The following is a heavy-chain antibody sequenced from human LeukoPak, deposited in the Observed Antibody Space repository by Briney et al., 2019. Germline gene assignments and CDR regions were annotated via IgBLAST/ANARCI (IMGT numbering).Heavy chain of an antibody. CDR2: ISYDGSNK. Sequence: GGSLRLSCAASGFTFSSYAMHWVRQAPGKGLEWVAVISYDGSNKYYADSVKGRFTISRDNSKNTLYLQMNSLRAEDTAVYYCARAVVVPAAIVYYYGMDVWGQGTTVTVPS. D-gene: IGHD2-2*01. V-gene: IGHV3-30-3*01. CDR1: GFTFSSYA. CDR3: ARAVVVPAAIVYYYGMDV. J-gene: IGHJ6*02.